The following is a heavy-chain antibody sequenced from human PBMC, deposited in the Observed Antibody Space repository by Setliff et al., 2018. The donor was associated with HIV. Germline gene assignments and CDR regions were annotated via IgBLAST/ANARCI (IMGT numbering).Heavy chain of an antibody. CDR3: AKGGYGGAYYVAGY. J-gene: IGHJ4*02. CDR2: ISGSGGST. Sequence: PGGSLRLSCAASGFTFSSYAMSWVRQAPGKGLEWVSAISGSGGSTYYADSVKGRFTISRDNSKNTLYLQMNNLGTGDTATYYCAKGGYGGAYYVAGYWGQGTLVTVSS. V-gene: IGHV3-23*01. D-gene: IGHD5-18*01. CDR1: GFTFSSYA.